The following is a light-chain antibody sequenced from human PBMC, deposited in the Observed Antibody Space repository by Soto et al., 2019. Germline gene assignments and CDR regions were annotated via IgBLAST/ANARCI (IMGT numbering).Light chain of an antibody. Sequence: QSALTQPASVSGSPGQSITISCTGTTSDVGGYTYVSWYQQHPGKAPQLIISEVSNRPSGVSHRFSGSKSVNTASLTISGLQPDDEAAYYCSSYTSSSSLVFGGGTKLTVL. CDR3: SSYTSSSSLV. V-gene: IGLV2-14*01. CDR2: EVS. J-gene: IGLJ3*02. CDR1: TSDVGGYTY.